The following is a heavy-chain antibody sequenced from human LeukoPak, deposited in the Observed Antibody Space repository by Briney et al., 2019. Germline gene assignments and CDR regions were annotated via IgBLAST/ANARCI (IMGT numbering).Heavy chain of an antibody. Sequence: PGGSLRLSCAASGFTFSSYAMYWVRQAPGKGLECMAVISYAGSNKYYADSVKGRFTISRDNSKNTLYLQMNSLRAEDTAVYYCARPPRLGYDTSGPWGQGTLVTVSS. V-gene: IGHV3-30-3*01. D-gene: IGHD3-22*01. CDR2: ISYAGSNK. CDR3: ARPPRLGYDTSGP. J-gene: IGHJ5*02. CDR1: GFTFSSYA.